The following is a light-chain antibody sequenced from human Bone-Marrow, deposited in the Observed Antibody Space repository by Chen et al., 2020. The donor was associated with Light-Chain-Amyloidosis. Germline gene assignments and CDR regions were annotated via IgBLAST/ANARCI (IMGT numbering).Light chain of an antibody. CDR2: LGS. CDR1: QSLLHRNGYNY. J-gene: IGKJ2*03. Sequence: IVVTQSPLSLPVTPGEPAYISCRSNQSLLHRNGYNYLDWYLQKPGKSPQLLIYLGSNRASGVPDRCSGSGSGADFTLKIGRVEADDVGVYYCMQALRTVYSFGQGTKLQIK. CDR3: MQALRTVYS. V-gene: IGKV2-28*01.